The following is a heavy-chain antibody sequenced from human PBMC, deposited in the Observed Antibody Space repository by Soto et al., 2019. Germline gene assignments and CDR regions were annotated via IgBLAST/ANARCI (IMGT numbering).Heavy chain of an antibody. V-gene: IGHV1-69*02. D-gene: IGHD3-10*01. J-gene: IGHJ4*02. CDR1: GDTFSFYS. CDR3: ATSHGSGHRALSY. CDR2: VNPILSLS. Sequence: QVQLVQSGAEVKRPGSSVKVSCKASGDTFSFYSINWVRQAPGLGLEWMGRVNPILSLSNYAQRFQGRVTMTADKSMSTAYMGISSLRPEDTGIYYCATSHGSGHRALSYWGPGAQVSVS.